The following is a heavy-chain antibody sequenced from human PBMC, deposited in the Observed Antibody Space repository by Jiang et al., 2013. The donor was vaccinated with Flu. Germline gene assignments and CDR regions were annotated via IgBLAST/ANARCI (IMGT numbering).Heavy chain of an antibody. CDR1: GDSVSSNSAA. D-gene: IGHD5-12*01. CDR2: TYYRSKWYN. V-gene: IGHV6-1*01. CDR3: ARAGGYDYGDYYYGMDV. J-gene: IGHJ6*02. Sequence: SQTLSLTCAISGDSVSSNSAAWNWIRQSPSRGLEWLGRTYYRSKWYNDYAVSVKGRITINPDTSKNQFSLQLNSVTPEDTAVYYCARAGGYDYGDYYYGMDVWGQGTTVTVSS.